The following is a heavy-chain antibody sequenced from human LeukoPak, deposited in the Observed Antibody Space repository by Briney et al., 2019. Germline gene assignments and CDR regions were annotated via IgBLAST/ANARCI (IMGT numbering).Heavy chain of an antibody. V-gene: IGHV5-51*03. Sequence: GESLKISCMGSGYTFTNYWIGWVRQMPGKGLEWIGIIYPGDSDTRYSPSFQGQVTLSTDKSINTAYLQWRRLMASDTAMYFCALNPRGYCSGGRCYSRYWGQETLVRV. CDR3: ALNPRGYCSGGRCYSRY. D-gene: IGHD2-15*01. CDR2: IYPGDSDT. J-gene: IGHJ4*02. CDR1: GYTFTNYW.